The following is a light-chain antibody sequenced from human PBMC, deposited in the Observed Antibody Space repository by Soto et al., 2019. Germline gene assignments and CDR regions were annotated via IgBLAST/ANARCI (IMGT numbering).Light chain of an antibody. Sequence: DIQMNQSPSSLSVSAGDRVTITCQASQDIRNYLNWYQQKPGKVPRLLIYDASNLETGVPSRFSGSGSGTDFTFIISSLQPEDIATYFCHQYGDLPFTFGPGTKLDIK. CDR1: QDIRNY. CDR2: DAS. J-gene: IGKJ3*01. CDR3: HQYGDLPFT. V-gene: IGKV1-33*01.